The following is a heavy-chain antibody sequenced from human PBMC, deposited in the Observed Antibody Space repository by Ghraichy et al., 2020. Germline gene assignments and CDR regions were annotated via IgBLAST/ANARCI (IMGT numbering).Heavy chain of an antibody. D-gene: IGHD1-1*01. CDR1: GFTVSSNY. V-gene: IGHV3-53*01. CDR3: ARDRYWNDGFDY. CDR2: IYSGGST. Sequence: GALRLSCVASGFTVSSNYMSWVRQAPGKGLEWVSVIYSGGSTYYADSVKGRFTISRDNSKNTLYLQMNSLRAEDTAVYYCARDRYWNDGFDYWGQGTLVTVSS. J-gene: IGHJ4*02.